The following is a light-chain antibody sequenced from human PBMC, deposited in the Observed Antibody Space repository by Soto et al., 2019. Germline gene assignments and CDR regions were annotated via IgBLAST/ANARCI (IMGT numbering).Light chain of an antibody. CDR3: ATWDNSLSVVV. Sequence: QSVLTLPPSVSAAPGQKVTISCSGSSSNIGNNYVSWYQQLPGTAPKLLIYENNKRPSEIPDRFSGSKSGTSATLGITGLQTGDEADYYCATWDNSLSVVVFGGGTKLTVL. J-gene: IGLJ2*01. V-gene: IGLV1-51*02. CDR2: ENN. CDR1: SSNIGNNY.